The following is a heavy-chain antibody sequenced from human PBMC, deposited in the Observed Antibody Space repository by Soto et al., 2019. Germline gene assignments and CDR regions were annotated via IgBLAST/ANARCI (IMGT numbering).Heavy chain of an antibody. CDR2: INSDGSNT. D-gene: IGHD6-6*01. Sequence: GGSLRLSCAASGFTFSIYWMHWVRQAPGKGLVWVSRINSDGSNTSYADSVKGRFTISRDNAKNTLYLQMNSLRAEDTAVYYCARNLLDLYSSSPGIDYWGQGTLVTVSS. CDR3: ARNLLDLYSSSPGIDY. V-gene: IGHV3-74*01. CDR1: GFTFSIYW. J-gene: IGHJ4*02.